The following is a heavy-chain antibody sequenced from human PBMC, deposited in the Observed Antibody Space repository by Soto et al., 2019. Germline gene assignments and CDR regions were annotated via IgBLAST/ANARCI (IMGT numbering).Heavy chain of an antibody. CDR1: GGSISSGGYY. V-gene: IGHV4-31*03. D-gene: IGHD5-12*01. J-gene: IGHJ4*02. CDR3: ARESSQDGYDGSIDY. Sequence: QVQLQESGPGLAKPSQTLSLTCTVSGGSISSGGYYWSWIRQHPGKGLEWIGYIYYSGSTYYNPSLKSRVTISVDTSKNQFSLKLSSVTAADTAVYYCARESSQDGYDGSIDYWGQGTLVTVSS. CDR2: IYYSGST.